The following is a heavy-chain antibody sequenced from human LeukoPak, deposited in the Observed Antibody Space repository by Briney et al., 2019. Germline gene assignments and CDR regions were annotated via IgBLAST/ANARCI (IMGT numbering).Heavy chain of an antibody. D-gene: IGHD2-15*01. CDR2: IYYSGST. Sequence: PSETLSLTCTVSGGSFSSGSYYWNWIRQPPGKGLEWIGYIYYSGSTNYNPSLKSRVTISVDTSKNQFSLKLSSVTAADTAVYYCARDQEGYCSGGSCYSRWFDPWGQGTLVTVSS. CDR3: ARDQEGYCSGGSCYSRWFDP. V-gene: IGHV4-61*01. CDR1: GGSFSSGSYY. J-gene: IGHJ5*02.